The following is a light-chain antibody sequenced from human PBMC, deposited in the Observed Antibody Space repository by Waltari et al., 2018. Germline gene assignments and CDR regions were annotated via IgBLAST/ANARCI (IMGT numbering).Light chain of an antibody. CDR3: CSYAGRNIWV. V-gene: IGLV2-23*02. J-gene: IGLJ3*02. CDR2: EVS. Sequence: QSALTQPAPVAGSPGQSVTIPRTGTSSDVGFYNFAPWYQQHPGKAPELVVYEVSSRPSGVSNRFSGSKSGNTASLTISGLQAEDEADYYCCSYAGRNIWVFGGGTKLTVL. CDR1: SSDVGFYNF.